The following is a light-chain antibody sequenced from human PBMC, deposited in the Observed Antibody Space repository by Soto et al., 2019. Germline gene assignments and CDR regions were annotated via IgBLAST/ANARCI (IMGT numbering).Light chain of an antibody. Sequence: EIVLTQSPGTLSLSPGERATLSCRASQSVHSNLAWYQQKPGQSPRLLIYGASTRATGIPARFSGSGSGTDFTLTVSSLQSEDFAVYYCQQYDNWPPWTFGQGTKVDIK. CDR3: QQYDNWPPWT. CDR2: GAS. CDR1: QSVHSN. V-gene: IGKV3-15*01. J-gene: IGKJ1*01.